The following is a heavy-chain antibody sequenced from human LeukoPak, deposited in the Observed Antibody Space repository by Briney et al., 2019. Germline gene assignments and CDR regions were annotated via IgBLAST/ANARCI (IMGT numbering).Heavy chain of an antibody. V-gene: IGHV4-39*01. CDR2: IYYSGST. CDR3: ARHSFSSGWKSFDY. CDR1: GGSISSSSDY. D-gene: IGHD6-19*01. Sequence: PSETLSLTCTVSGGSISSSSDYWGWIRQPPGKGPEWIGSIYYSGSTYYNPSLKSRVTISVDTSKNQFSLKLSSVTAADTAVYSCARHSFSSGWKSFDYWGQGTLVTVSS. J-gene: IGHJ4*02.